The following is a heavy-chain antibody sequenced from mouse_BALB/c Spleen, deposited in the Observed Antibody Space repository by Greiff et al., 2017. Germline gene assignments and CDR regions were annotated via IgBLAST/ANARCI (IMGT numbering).Heavy chain of an antibody. J-gene: IGHJ4*01. V-gene: IGHV1-69*02. Sequence: QVQLQQPGAELVRPGASVKLSCKASGYTFTSYWINWVKQRPGQGLEWIGNIYPSDSYTNYNQKFKDKATLTVDKSSSTAYMQLSSPTSEDSAVYYCTRSMGGNPHAMDYWGQGTSVTVSS. CDR3: TRSMGGNPHAMDY. CDR1: GYTFTSYW. CDR2: IYPSDSYT. D-gene: IGHD2-1*01.